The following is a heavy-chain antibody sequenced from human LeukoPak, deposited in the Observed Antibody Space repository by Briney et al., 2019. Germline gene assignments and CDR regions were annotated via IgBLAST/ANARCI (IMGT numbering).Heavy chain of an antibody. V-gene: IGHV4-30-4*01. CDR3: ARGGDRGTWWELGQDYYYYMDV. J-gene: IGHJ6*03. CDR2: IYYSGST. CDR1: GGSISSGDYY. D-gene: IGHD1-26*01. Sequence: SQTLSLTRTVSGGSISSGDYYWSWIRQPPGKGLEWIGYIYYSGSTYYHPSLKSRVTISVDTSKNQFSLKLSSVTAADTAVYYCARGGDRGTWWELGQDYYYYMDVWGKGTTVTVSS.